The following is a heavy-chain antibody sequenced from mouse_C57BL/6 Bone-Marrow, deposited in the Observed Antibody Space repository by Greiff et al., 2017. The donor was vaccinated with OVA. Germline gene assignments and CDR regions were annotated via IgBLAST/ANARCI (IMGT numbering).Heavy chain of an antibody. D-gene: IGHD1-1*01. V-gene: IGHV1-20*01. CDR2: INPYNGDT. CDR1: GYSFTGYF. Sequence: EVLLVASGPELVKPGDSVKISCKASGYSFTGYFMNWVMQSHGKSLEWIGRINPYNGDTFYNQKFKGKATLTVDKSSSTAHMELRSLTSEDSAVYYCTRGGSSFYAMDYWGQGTSVTVSS. CDR3: TRGGSSFYAMDY. J-gene: IGHJ4*01.